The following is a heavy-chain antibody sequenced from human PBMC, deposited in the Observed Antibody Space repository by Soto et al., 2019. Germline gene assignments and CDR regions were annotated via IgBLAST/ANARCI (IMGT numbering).Heavy chain of an antibody. Sequence: SETLSLTCSVSDYSISSGYYWGWIRQPPGKGLEWIGSIIHSGSTNYNPSLKSRVTMSVDTSKNQFSLKLSSVIAADTAVYYCARDLAYRFTMDVWGQGTTVTVSS. CDR2: IIHSGST. V-gene: IGHV4-38-2*02. CDR3: ARDLAYRFTMDV. CDR1: DYSISSGYY. J-gene: IGHJ6*02.